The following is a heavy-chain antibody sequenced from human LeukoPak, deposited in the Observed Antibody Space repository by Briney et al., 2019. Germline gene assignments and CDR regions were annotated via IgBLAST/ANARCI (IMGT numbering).Heavy chain of an antibody. CDR1: GASISSYS. Sequence: KPSETLSLTCTVSGASISSYSWSWIRQPPGKGLEWVGFIYHTGSTNYNPPLQSRVTISVDTSKKQFSLKLSSVTAADTAVYYCARDLGSAGLFDYWGQGTLATVSS. V-gene: IGHV4-59*01. J-gene: IGHJ4*02. CDR3: ARDLGSAGLFDY. D-gene: IGHD6-13*01. CDR2: IYHTGST.